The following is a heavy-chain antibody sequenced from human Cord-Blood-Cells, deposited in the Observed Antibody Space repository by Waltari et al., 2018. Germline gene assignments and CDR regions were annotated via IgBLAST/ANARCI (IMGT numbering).Heavy chain of an antibody. CDR3: ARGTVVAATPFDY. Sequence: EVQLVESGGGLVKPGGSLRLSCAASGFTFSSYSMNWVRQAPGKGLEWVSSISSSSSYIYYADSVKGRFTISRDNAKNSRYLQMNSLRAEDTAVYYCARGTVVAATPFDYWGQGTLVTVSS. CDR2: ISSSSSYI. D-gene: IGHD2-15*01. J-gene: IGHJ4*02. V-gene: IGHV3-21*01. CDR1: GFTFSSYS.